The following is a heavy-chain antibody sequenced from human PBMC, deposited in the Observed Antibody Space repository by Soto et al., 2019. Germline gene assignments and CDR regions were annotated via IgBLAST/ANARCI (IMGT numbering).Heavy chain of an antibody. V-gene: IGHV4-39*01. CDR3: AGTTDWRGGTCYSGISENWFAP. J-gene: IGHJ5*02. CDR1: GDSMITSTFY. Sequence: PSETLSLTCTVSGDSMITSTFYWAWVRQPPGKGLEWIGSVYYSGTSYYNPSLKSRVTISVDTSTSQFSLKVKSVTAADTAVYWCAGTTDWRGGTCYSGISENWFAPWGQGTLVTVSS. D-gene: IGHD2-15*01. CDR2: VYYSGTS.